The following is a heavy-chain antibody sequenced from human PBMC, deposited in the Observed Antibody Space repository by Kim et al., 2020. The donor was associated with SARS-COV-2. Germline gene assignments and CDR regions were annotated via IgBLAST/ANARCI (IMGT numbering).Heavy chain of an antibody. J-gene: IGHJ4*02. CDR3: ARDSGPHSSPIDY. Sequence: GGSLRLSCATSGFTFSGYSLNWVRQAPGKGLEWVSYISISRRSAIYYADPVRGRFTISRDDAKNSLFLQMNSLRDEDTAVYYCARDSGPHSSPIDYWGQGTLVTVSS. D-gene: IGHD6-13*01. CDR2: ISISRRSAI. V-gene: IGHV3-48*02. CDR1: GFTFSGYS.